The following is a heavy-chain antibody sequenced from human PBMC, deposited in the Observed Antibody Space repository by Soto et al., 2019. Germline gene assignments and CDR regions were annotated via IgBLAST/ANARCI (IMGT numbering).Heavy chain of an antibody. D-gene: IGHD4-17*01. CDR1: GYTFTSYY. V-gene: IGHV1-46*03. Sequence: ASVKVSCKASGYTFTSYYMHWVRQAPGQGLEWMGIVNPSGGSTSYAQKFQGRVTMTRDTSTSTVYMELSSLRSEDTAVYYCARVGTTVTTGSAYYYYYMDVWGKGTTVTVSS. J-gene: IGHJ6*03. CDR3: ARVGTTVTTGSAYYYYYMDV. CDR2: VNPSGGST.